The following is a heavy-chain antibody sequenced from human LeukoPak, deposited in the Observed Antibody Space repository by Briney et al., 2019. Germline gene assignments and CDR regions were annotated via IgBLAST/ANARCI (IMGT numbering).Heavy chain of an antibody. CDR3: ARPGAARGYYYMDV. CDR1: GGSISSSSYY. J-gene: IGHJ6*03. D-gene: IGHD6-6*01. Sequence: KPSETLSLTCTVSGGSISSSSYYLGWIRQPPGKGLEWIGSIYYSGSTYYNPSLKSRVAISVDTSKNQFSLKLSSVTVADTAVYYCARPGAARGYYYMDVWGKGTTVTVSS. V-gene: IGHV4-39*01. CDR2: IYYSGST.